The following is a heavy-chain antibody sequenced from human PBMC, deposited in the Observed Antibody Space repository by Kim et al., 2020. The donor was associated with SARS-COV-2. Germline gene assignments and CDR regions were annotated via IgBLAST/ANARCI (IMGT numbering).Heavy chain of an antibody. D-gene: IGHD6-13*01. V-gene: IGHV1-24*01. J-gene: IGHJ4*02. Sequence: AQKFQGRITMTEDTSTDTAYMELSSLRSEDTAVYYCATGLPPGIAAAGTDYWGQGTLVTVSS. CDR3: ATGLPPGIAAAGTDY.